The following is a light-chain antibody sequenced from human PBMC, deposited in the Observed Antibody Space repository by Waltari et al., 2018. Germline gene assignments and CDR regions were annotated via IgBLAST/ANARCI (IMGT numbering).Light chain of an antibody. CDR3: CSYGGSSTWV. CDR1: SSDVGSYNL. CDR2: EGT. V-gene: IGLV2-23*01. J-gene: IGLJ3*02. Sequence: QSALIQPASVSGSPGQSITISCIGISSDVGSYNLVSWYQQHPDKAPKLMIYEGTKRPSGVSNRFSGSKSGNKASLIISGLQAEDEGDYYCSYGGSSTWVFGGGTKLTVL.